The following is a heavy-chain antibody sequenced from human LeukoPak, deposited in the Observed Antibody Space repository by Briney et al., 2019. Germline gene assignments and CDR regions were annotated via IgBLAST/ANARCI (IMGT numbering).Heavy chain of an antibody. CDR2: IYTSGST. CDR1: GGSISSGSYY. J-gene: IGHJ1*01. D-gene: IGHD1-26*01. Sequence: PSETLSLTCTVSGGSISSGSYYWSWIRQPAGKGLEWIVRIYTSGSTYYNPSLKSRVTISVDTSKNQFSLKLSSVTAADTAVYYCARHSSEWELLSHFQHWGQGTLVTVSS. CDR3: ARHSSEWELLSHFQH. V-gene: IGHV4-61*02.